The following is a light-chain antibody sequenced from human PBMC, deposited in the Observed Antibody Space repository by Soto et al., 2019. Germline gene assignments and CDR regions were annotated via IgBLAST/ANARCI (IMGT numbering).Light chain of an antibody. Sequence: EIVMTQSPATLSVSPGERVTLSCRASQSVRSDLAWYQQKPGQPPRLLIYDASARATGIPVRFSGSGSGTEFTLTISSLQSEDFALYYCQQYKDWPPLTFGGGTKVEMK. J-gene: IGKJ4*01. CDR1: QSVRSD. CDR2: DAS. V-gene: IGKV3-15*01. CDR3: QQYKDWPPLT.